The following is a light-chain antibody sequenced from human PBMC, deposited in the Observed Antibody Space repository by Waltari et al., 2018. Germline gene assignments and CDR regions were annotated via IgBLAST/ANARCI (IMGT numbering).Light chain of an antibody. CDR3: MQPLQSPYT. Sequence: VRTQSPLSLPVTPGEPASISCRSSQSLFAGYDRNIYLDWYLQKPGQSPQLLIFTVSCRAPGVSDRFSGSGSGTDFILRITRVEAEDVGVYLCMQPLQSPYTFGPGTRVDI. CDR1: QSLFAGYDRNIY. J-gene: IGKJ3*01. CDR2: TVS. V-gene: IGKV2-40*01.